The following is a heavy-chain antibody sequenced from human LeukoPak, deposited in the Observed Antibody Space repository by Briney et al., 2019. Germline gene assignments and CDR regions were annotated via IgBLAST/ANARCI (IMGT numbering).Heavy chain of an antibody. CDR3: ASRTNYYDSSGYYPLLDY. Sequence: ASVKVSCKASGYTFTSYGISWVRQAPGQGLEWMGWISAYNGNTNYAQKLQGRVTMTTDTSTSTAYMELRSLRSDDTAVYYCASRTNYYDSSGYYPLLDYWGQGTLVTVSS. CDR1: GYTFTSYG. J-gene: IGHJ4*02. D-gene: IGHD3-22*01. CDR2: ISAYNGNT. V-gene: IGHV1-18*01.